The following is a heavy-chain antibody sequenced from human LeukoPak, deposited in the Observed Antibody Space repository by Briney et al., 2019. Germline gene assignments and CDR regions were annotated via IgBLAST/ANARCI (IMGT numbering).Heavy chain of an antibody. Sequence: GGSLRLSCAASGFSFSSFAMSWVRQAPGKGLEWVSGISGGGGSTYYADSVKGRFTISRDKSKNTLYLQMNSLRAEDTAVYYCAKDRRNYHGSGNYQDVWGQGTTVTVSS. D-gene: IGHD3-10*01. CDR2: ISGGGGST. CDR3: AKDRRNYHGSGNYQDV. J-gene: IGHJ6*02. CDR1: GFSFSSFA. V-gene: IGHV3-23*01.